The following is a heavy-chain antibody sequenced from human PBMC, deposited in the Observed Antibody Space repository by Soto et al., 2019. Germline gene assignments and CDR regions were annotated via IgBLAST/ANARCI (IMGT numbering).Heavy chain of an antibody. Sequence: PGGSLRLSCAASGFTFSSYGMHWVRQAPGKGLEWVAVIWYDGSNKYYADSVKGRFTISRDNSKNTLYLQMNSLRAEDTAVYYCARGLGCSGGSCCSGAFDIWGQGTMVTVSS. CDR2: IWYDGSNK. CDR3: ARGLGCSGGSCCSGAFDI. V-gene: IGHV3-33*01. D-gene: IGHD2-15*01. J-gene: IGHJ3*02. CDR1: GFTFSSYG.